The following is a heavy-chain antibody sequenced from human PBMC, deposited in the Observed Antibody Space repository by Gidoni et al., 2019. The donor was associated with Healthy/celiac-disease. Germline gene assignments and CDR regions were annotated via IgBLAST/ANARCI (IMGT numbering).Heavy chain of an antibody. CDR2: IFSNDEK. Sequence: QVTLKESGPVLVKPTETLTLTCTVSGFSLSNARMGVSWIRQPPGKALEWLAHIFSNDEKSYSTSLKSRLTISKDTSKSQVVLTMTNMDPVDTATYYCARIVRADPYSSSWYGFGGGAWGMDVWGQGTTVTVSS. D-gene: IGHD6-13*01. CDR3: ARIVRADPYSSSWYGFGGGAWGMDV. CDR1: GFSLSNARMG. J-gene: IGHJ6*02. V-gene: IGHV2-26*01.